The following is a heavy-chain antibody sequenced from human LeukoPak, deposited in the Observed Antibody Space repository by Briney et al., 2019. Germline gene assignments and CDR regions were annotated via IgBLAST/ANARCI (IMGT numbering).Heavy chain of an antibody. J-gene: IGHJ4*02. D-gene: IGHD3-9*01. CDR3: ARGYYYYDILTGHDY. V-gene: IGHV1-18*01. Sequence: ASVKVSCKGSGYTFTSYGISWVRQAPGQGLEWMGWISAYNGNTNYAQNLQGRVTMTTDTSTSTAYMELRSLRSDDTAVYYCARGYYYYDILTGHDYWGQGTLVTVSS. CDR1: GYTFTSYG. CDR2: ISAYNGNT.